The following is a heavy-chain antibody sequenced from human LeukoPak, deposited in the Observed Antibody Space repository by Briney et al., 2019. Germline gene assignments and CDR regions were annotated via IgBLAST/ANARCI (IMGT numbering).Heavy chain of an antibody. CDR1: GFTVNNNY. D-gene: IGHD3-10*01. CDR2: IYIGGGT. CDR3: AKSSFSRYYGSGYYYYMDV. V-gene: IGHV3-53*05. Sequence: GGSLRLSCAASGFTVNNNYMSWVRQAPGKGLEWVAVIYIGGGTYYAASVKGRFTISRDNAKNSLSLQMNSLRAEDMAFYYYAKSSFSRYYGSGYYYYMDVWGKGTTVTVSS. J-gene: IGHJ6*03.